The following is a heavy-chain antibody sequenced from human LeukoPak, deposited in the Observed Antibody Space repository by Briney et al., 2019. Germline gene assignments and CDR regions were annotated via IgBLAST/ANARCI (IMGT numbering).Heavy chain of an antibody. J-gene: IGHJ4*02. CDR3: ARALYYYETSGYTFDS. CDR1: NSSISSDYY. V-gene: IGHV4-38-2*02. D-gene: IGHD3-22*01. Sequence: SETLSLTCSVSNSSISSDYYWGWIRPSPGKGLEWIGSIYHSGTTHYYPSLKNRVSMSIDTSRNQFSLQLNSVTAADTAVYYCARALYYYETSGYTFDSWGQGTLVTVSS. CDR2: IYHSGTT.